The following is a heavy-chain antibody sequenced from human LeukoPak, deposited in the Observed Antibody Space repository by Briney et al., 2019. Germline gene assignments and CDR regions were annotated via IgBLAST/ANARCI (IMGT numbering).Heavy chain of an antibody. J-gene: IGHJ4*02. V-gene: IGHV3-23*01. CDR1: GFTFSSYA. CDR2: ISGSSGST. CDR3: AAITIFGVGYFDY. D-gene: IGHD3-3*01. Sequence: PGGSLRLSCAASGFTFSSYAMSWVRQAPGKGLEWVSAISGSSGSTYYADSVKGRFTISRDNSKNTLYLQMNSLRAEDTAVYYCAAITIFGVGYFDYWGQGTLVTVSS.